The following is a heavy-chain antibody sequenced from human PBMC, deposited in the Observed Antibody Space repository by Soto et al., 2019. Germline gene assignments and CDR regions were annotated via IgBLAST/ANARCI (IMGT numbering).Heavy chain of an antibody. J-gene: IGHJ4*02. CDR3: AHSAYDFWSGYYPLDY. CDR1: GFSLSTSGVG. Sequence: QITLKESGPTLVKPTQTLTLTCTFSGFSLSTSGVGVGWIRQPPGKALEWLALIYWDDDKRYSPSLKSRLTITKDTSKNQVVLTMTNMDPVDTDTYYCAHSAYDFWSGYYPLDYWGQGTLVTVSS. CDR2: IYWDDDK. D-gene: IGHD3-3*01. V-gene: IGHV2-5*02.